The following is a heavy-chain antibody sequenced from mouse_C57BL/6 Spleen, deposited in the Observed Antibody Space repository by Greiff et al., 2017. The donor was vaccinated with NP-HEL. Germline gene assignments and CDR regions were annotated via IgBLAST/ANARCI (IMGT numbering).Heavy chain of an antibody. CDR3: ARWDSNYVYYFDD. D-gene: IGHD2-5*01. Sequence: VQLQQPGAELVRPGSSVKLSCKASGYTFTSYWMHWVKQRPIQGLEWIGNIDPSDSETHYNQKFKDKATLTVDKSSSAAYMQLSSLTSEDSAVYYCARWDSNYVYYFDDWGQGTTLTVSS. CDR2: IDPSDSET. V-gene: IGHV1-52*01. J-gene: IGHJ2*01. CDR1: GYTFTSYW.